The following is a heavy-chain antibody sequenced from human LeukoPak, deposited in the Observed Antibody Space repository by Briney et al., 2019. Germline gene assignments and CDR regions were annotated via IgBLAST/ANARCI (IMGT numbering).Heavy chain of an antibody. CDR2: IIPIFGTA. CDR3: ARVFTGNDYVWGSYIWFDP. V-gene: IGHV1-69*06. CDR1: GGTFSSYA. Sequence: ASVKVSCKASGGTFSSYAISWVRQAPGQGLEWMGGIIPIFGTANYAQKFQGRVTITADKSTSTAYMELSSLRSEDTAVYYCARVFTGNDYVWGSYIWFDPWGQGTLVTVSS. D-gene: IGHD3-16*01. J-gene: IGHJ5*02.